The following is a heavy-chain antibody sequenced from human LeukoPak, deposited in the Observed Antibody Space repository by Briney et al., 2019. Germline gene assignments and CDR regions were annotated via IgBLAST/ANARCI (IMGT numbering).Heavy chain of an antibody. CDR3: ARTRGSVHLDY. J-gene: IGHJ4*02. D-gene: IGHD1-26*01. CDR1: GYTFISYG. CDR2: INVYNGDT. Sequence: GASVTVSFTSSGYTFISYGISWVRQAPGQGLEWMGWINVYNGDTKYAQNVQGRVSMTTDTSTSTAYMDLRSLRSDDTAVYYCARTRGSVHLDYWGQGTLVTVSS. V-gene: IGHV1-18*01.